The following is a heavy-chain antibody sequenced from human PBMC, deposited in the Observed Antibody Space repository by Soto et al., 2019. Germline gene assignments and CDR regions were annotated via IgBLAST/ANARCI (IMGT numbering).Heavy chain of an antibody. V-gene: IGHV1-18*01. Sequence: GASVKVSCKASGGTFSSYAISWVRQAPGQGLEWMGGISPNNGNTNYAQKLQGRVTMTTDTSTSTAYMELRSLRSDDTAVYYCARGRAGIAVAGTRLDAFDIWGQGTMVTVSS. J-gene: IGHJ3*02. CDR3: ARGRAGIAVAGTRLDAFDI. CDR2: ISPNNGNT. CDR1: GGTFSSYA. D-gene: IGHD6-19*01.